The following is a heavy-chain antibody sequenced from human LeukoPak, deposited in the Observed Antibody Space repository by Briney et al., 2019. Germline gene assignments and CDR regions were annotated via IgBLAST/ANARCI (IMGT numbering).Heavy chain of an antibody. J-gene: IGHJ4*02. Sequence: PSQTLSLTCTVSGGSISSGGHYWNWIRQHPGKGLEWIGYIHSGGSTYYNPSLKSRLTISVDTSKTQFSLKLSSVTAADTAVYFCATGPAGTLGYWGQGLLVTVSS. CDR3: ATGPAGTLGY. D-gene: IGHD6-13*01. CDR1: GGSISSGGHY. V-gene: IGHV4-31*03. CDR2: IHSGGST.